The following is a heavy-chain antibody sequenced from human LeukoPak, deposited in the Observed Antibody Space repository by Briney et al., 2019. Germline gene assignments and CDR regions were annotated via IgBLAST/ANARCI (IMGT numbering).Heavy chain of an antibody. CDR2: IKEDGSEK. Sequence: GGSLRLSCAASGFTSSHYWMSWVRQAPGKGLEWVPKIKEDGSEKYYVDSVEGRFTISRDNAKNSLYLQMNSLSAEDTAVYYCARGGYSYNDYWGQGNLVTVSS. D-gene: IGHD5-18*01. J-gene: IGHJ4*02. CDR1: GFTSSHYW. V-gene: IGHV3-7*03. CDR3: ARGGYSYNDY.